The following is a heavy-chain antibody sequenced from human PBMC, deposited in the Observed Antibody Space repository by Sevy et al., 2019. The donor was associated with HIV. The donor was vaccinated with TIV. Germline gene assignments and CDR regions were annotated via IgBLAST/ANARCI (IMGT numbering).Heavy chain of an antibody. V-gene: IGHV3-21*01. CDR3: ARGDSSGAAFDI. J-gene: IGHJ3*02. CDR1: GFSFSSYS. D-gene: IGHD6-25*01. Sequence: GGSLRLSCAASGFSFSSYSMNWVSQAPGKGLEWVSSISPDSGYIYYADSVKGRFTISRDNAKNSLYLQMNSLRAEDTAVYYCARGDSSGAAFDIWGQGTMVTVSS. CDR2: ISPDSGYI.